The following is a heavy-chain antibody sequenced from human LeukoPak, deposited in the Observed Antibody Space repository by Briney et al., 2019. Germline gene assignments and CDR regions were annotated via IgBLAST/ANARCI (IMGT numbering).Heavy chain of an antibody. J-gene: IGHJ4*02. CDR3: ARDRGGTGDFDY. Sequence: ASVKVSCKASGGTFSSYAISWVRQAPGQGLEWMGGIIPIFGTANYAQKFQGRVTITADESTSTAYMELSSLRSEDTAVYYCARDRGGTGDFDYWGQGTLVTVSS. CDR2: IIPIFGTA. D-gene: IGHD1-1*01. V-gene: IGHV1-69*13. CDR1: GGTFSSYA.